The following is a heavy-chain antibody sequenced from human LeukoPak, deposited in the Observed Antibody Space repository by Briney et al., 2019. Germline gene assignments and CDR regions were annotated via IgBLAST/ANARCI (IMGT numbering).Heavy chain of an antibody. CDR3: ARRGMTTVTGDY. CDR1: GFTFSDHY. Sequence: GGSLRLSCAASGFTFSDHYMTWIRQGPGKGLEWVSYISHTGTTIYYADSVKGRFTLSRDNARNSLYLQMNSLRAEDTAVYYCARRGMTTVTGDYWGQGTLVTVSS. CDR2: ISHTGTTI. V-gene: IGHV3-11*04. J-gene: IGHJ4*02. D-gene: IGHD4-17*01.